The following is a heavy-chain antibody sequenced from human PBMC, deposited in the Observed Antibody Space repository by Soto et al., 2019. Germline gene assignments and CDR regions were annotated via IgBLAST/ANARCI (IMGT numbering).Heavy chain of an antibody. CDR2: INDGGSST. Sequence: GGSLRLSCAASGFTFGNYAMSWVRQAPGKGLEWVSAINDGGSSTYHADSVKGRFTISRDNAKTTLYLQMSGLSAEDTAVYYCAKGSTTSRPYFFDYWGQGTLVTVSS. J-gene: IGHJ4*02. CDR3: AKGSTTSRPYFFDY. CDR1: GFTFGNYA. D-gene: IGHD1-26*01. V-gene: IGHV3-23*01.